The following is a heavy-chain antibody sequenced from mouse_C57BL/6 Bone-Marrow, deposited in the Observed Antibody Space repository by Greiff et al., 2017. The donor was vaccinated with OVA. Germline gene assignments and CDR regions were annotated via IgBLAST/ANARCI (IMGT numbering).Heavy chain of an antibody. D-gene: IGHD4-1*01. CDR1: GYSITSGYY. V-gene: IGHV3-6*01. CDR2: ISYDGSN. J-gene: IGHJ3*01. Sequence: EVQLQESGPGLVKPSQSLSLTCSVTGYSITSGYYWNWIRQFPGNKLEWMGYISYDGSNNYNPSLKNRISITRDTSKNQVFLKLNSVTTEDTATYYCATGTGTYWGQGTLVTVSA. CDR3: ATGTGTY.